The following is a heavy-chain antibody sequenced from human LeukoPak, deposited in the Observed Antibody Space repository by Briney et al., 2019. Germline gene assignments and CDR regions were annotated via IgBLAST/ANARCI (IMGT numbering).Heavy chain of an antibody. Sequence: PGGSLRLSCAASGFTFSSYSMNWVRQAPGKGLEWVSYISSSSSTIYYADSVKGRFTISRDNAKNSLYLQMNSLRAEDTAVYYCARAAYLAGAGSAAIVDYWGQGTLVTVSS. CDR1: GFTFSSYS. D-gene: IGHD2-2*02. J-gene: IGHJ4*02. CDR3: ARAAYLAGAGSAAIVDY. CDR2: ISSSSSTI. V-gene: IGHV3-48*01.